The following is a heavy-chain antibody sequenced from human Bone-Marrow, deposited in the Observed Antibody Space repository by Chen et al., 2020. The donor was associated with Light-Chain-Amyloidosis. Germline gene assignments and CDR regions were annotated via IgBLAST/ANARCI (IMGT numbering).Heavy chain of an antibody. V-gene: IGHV4-31*03. D-gene: IGHD2-15*01. J-gene: IGHJ6*02. CDR1: GGSINSGGYY. CDR3: ARDRYSPTPWDYSSGMDV. Sequence: QVQLQESGPGLVKPSQTLSLTCSVSGGSINSGGYYWSWIRQHPGKGLEWIGFIDYSGSSYYNPSLQSRVTISIDTSKKEISLRLSSVTAADTAVYYCARDRYSPTPWDYSSGMDVWGQGTTVTVSS. CDR2: IDYSGSS.